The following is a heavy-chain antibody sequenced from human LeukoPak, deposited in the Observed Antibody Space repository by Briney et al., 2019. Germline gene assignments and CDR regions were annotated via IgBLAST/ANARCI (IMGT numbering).Heavy chain of an antibody. CDR3: ARAPRYYGPGDQPDY. V-gene: IGHV1-69*04. J-gene: IGHJ4*02. CDR2: IIPILGIA. CDR1: GGTFSSYA. Sequence: ASVKVSCKASGGTFSSYAISWVRQAPGQGLEWMGRIIPILGIANYAQKFQGRVTITADKSTSTAYMELSSLRSEDTAVYYCARAPRYYGPGDQPDYWGQGTLVTVSS. D-gene: IGHD3-10*01.